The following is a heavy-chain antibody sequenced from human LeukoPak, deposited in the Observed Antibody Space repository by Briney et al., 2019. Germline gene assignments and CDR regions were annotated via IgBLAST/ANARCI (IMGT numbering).Heavy chain of an antibody. CDR2: IYHSGST. CDR3: VRGRSSGYYYD. Sequence: SGTLSLTCAVSGGSISSSNWWCWVRQPPGKGLQWIGEIYHSGSTNYNPSLKSRVTISVDTSKNQFSLRLSSVTAADTAVYYCVRGRSSGYYYDWGQGTLVTVSS. D-gene: IGHD3-22*01. J-gene: IGHJ4*02. CDR1: GGSISSSNW. V-gene: IGHV4-4*02.